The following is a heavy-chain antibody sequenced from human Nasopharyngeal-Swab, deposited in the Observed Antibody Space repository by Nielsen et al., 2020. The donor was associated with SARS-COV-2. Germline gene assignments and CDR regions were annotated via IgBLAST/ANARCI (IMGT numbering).Heavy chain of an antibody. CDR3: ARRVVSPEFYFDY. D-gene: IGHD2-2*01. Sequence: RQAPGKGLVWVGNIYDRGTTFYSPSLTTRVSLSVDTSQNQFSLNLISVTAADTAVYYCARRVVSPEFYFDYWGQGALVTVSS. J-gene: IGHJ4*02. V-gene: IGHV4-39*01. CDR2: IYDRGTT.